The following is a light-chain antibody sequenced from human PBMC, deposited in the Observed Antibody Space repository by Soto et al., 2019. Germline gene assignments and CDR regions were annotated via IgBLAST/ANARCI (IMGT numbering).Light chain of an antibody. CDR1: SSDVGGYNY. CDR3: SSYTSSSTRV. CDR2: EVS. Sequence: QSALTQPASVSGSPGQSITISCTGTSSDVGGYNYVSWYQQHPGKAPKLMIYEVSNRPSGVSNRFSGSKSGNTASLTISGLQDEDEADYSCSSYTSSSTRVFGGGTKLTVL. J-gene: IGLJ3*02. V-gene: IGLV2-14*01.